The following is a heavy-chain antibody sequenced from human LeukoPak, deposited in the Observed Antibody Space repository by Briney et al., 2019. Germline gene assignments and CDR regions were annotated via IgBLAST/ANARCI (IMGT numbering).Heavy chain of an antibody. D-gene: IGHD3-3*01. Sequence: GGSLRLSCTASGLNFSVYYMTWIRQAPGNGLGAPGNGLEWLSHISKTGTSIYYADSVRGRFTISSDNAKNSLYLHMNSLRAEDTAVYYCVAGVALDYWGQGALVTVSS. CDR3: VAGVALDY. J-gene: IGHJ4*02. CDR1: GLNFSVYY. V-gene: IGHV3-11*01. CDR2: ISKTGTSI.